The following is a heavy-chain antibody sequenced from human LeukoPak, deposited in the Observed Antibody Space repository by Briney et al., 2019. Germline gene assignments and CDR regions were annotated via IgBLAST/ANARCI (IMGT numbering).Heavy chain of an antibody. CDR3: AVGAHTAMERGLDY. D-gene: IGHD5-18*01. CDR2: INHSGST. J-gene: IGHJ4*02. Sequence: PSETLSLTCTVSGGSISSYYWSWIRQPPGKGLEWIGEINHSGSTNYNPSLKSRVTISVDTSKNQFSLKLSSVTAADTAVYYCAVGAHTAMERGLDYWGQGTLVTVSS. CDR1: GGSISSYY. V-gene: IGHV4-34*01.